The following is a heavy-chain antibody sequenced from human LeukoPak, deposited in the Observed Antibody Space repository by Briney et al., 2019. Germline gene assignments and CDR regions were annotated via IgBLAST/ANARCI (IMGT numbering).Heavy chain of an antibody. J-gene: IGHJ4*02. CDR3: ARGSLTKIEN. V-gene: IGHV3-66*01. Sequence: GGSLRLSCAASGFTFRSYSMNWVRQAPGKGLEWVSVIYSGGSTYYADSVKGRFTISRDNSKNTLYLQMDSLRAEDTAVYYCARGSLTKIENWGQGTLVTVSS. D-gene: IGHD3-22*01. CDR1: GFTFRSYS. CDR2: IYSGGST.